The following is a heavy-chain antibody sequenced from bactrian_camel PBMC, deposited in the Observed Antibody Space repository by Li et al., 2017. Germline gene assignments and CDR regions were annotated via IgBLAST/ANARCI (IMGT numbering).Heavy chain of an antibody. Sequence: HVQLFKSGGDSVQAGGSLRLSCVASGDTIVRYCMGWFRQILDKEREGVAGIESDGSTSYADSVKGRFTVSQDSAKNILYLQMNSLKPEDTARYYCAATGMMMTIGGCLTQGTQVTVS. V-gene: IGHV3S55*01. J-gene: IGHJ4*01. CDR2: IESDGST. D-gene: IGHD5*01. CDR1: GDTIVRYC.